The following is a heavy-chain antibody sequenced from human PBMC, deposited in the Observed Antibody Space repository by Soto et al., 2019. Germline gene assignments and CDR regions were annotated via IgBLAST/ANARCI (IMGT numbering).Heavy chain of an antibody. CDR2: ISYDGSNE. CDR1: GFTFSRYG. J-gene: IGHJ4*02. CDR3: ARDGYCSGGSCYSVPVFDY. V-gene: IGHV3-30*03. Sequence: GGSLRLSCVASGFTFSRYGMHWVRQAPGKGLEWVALISYDGSNEYYADSVEGRFTISRDNSKNTLYLQMNSLRAEDTAVYYCARDGYCSGGSCYSVPVFDYWGQGTLVTVSS. D-gene: IGHD2-15*01.